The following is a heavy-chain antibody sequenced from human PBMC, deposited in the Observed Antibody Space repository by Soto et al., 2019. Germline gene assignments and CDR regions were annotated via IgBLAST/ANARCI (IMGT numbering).Heavy chain of an antibody. Sequence: GGSLRLSCAASGFTFDDYAMHWVRQAPGKGLEWVSGISWNSGSIGYADSVKGRLTISRDNAKNSLYLQMNSLRAEDTALYYCAKGQVASGSYPYFDYWGQGTLVTVSS. CDR2: ISWNSGSI. D-gene: IGHD1-26*01. J-gene: IGHJ4*02. CDR3: AKGQVASGSYPYFDY. CDR1: GFTFDDYA. V-gene: IGHV3-9*01.